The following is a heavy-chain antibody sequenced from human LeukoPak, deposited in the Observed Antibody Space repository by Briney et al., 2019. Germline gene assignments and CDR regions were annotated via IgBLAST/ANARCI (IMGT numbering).Heavy chain of an antibody. CDR2: INPNSGGT. J-gene: IGHJ6*02. D-gene: IGHD3-9*01. Sequence: GASVKVSCKASGYTFTGYYMHWVRQAPGQGLEWMGWINPNSGGTNYARKFQGRVTMTRDTSISTAYMELSRLRSDDTAVYYCARAAPDLDYYDILTGYQPSYYYYGMDVWGQGTTVTVSS. CDR3: ARAAPDLDYYDILTGYQPSYYYYGMDV. CDR1: GYTFTGYY. V-gene: IGHV1-2*02.